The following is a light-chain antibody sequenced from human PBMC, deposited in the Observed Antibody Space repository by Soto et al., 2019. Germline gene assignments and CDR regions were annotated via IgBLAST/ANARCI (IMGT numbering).Light chain of an antibody. Sequence: SVLTQPPSVSGAPAQRVTISCTGSSYNIGAGYDVHWYQQLPGTSPKLLIYGNSNRPSGVPDRISGSKSGTSDDLAITGLQAEDEADYYCQSYDSSLSGYVFGTGTKLTV. CDR2: GNS. V-gene: IGLV1-40*01. CDR3: QSYDSSLSGYV. J-gene: IGLJ1*01. CDR1: SYNIGAGYD.